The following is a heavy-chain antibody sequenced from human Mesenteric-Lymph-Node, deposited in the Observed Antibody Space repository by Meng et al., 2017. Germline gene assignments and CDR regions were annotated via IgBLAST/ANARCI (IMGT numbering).Heavy chain of an antibody. Sequence: ERGPVLSTPSKTLPLTCIALGGSISSSNYYWDWIRKPPGKGLEWIGAIYHSGSTSYNPSLQSRVTMFVDTSKNQFSLMLTSVTATDTAVYYCARRRGGSGRDCWGQGTLVTVSS. D-gene: IGHD3-10*01. V-gene: IGHV4-39*01. CDR2: IYHSGST. J-gene: IGHJ4*02. CDR3: ARRRGGSGRDC. CDR1: GGSISSSNYY.